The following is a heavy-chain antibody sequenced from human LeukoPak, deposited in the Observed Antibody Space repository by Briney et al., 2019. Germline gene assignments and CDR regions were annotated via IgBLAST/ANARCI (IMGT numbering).Heavy chain of an antibody. J-gene: IGHJ5*02. CDR2: IYYSGST. D-gene: IGHD3-16*01. CDR3: ARGLRAVYNWFDP. CDR1: GGSISSGGYY. Sequence: SQTLSLTCTVSGGSISSGGYYWSWIRQHPGKGLEWIGYIYYSGSTYYNPSLKSRVTISVDTSKNQFSLKLSSMTAADTAVYYCARGLRAVYNWFDPWGQGTLVTVSS. V-gene: IGHV4-31*03.